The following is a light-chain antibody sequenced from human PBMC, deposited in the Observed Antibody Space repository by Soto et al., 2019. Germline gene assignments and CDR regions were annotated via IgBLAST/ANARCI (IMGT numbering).Light chain of an antibody. CDR1: SSNIGRNY. CDR2: RNN. J-gene: IGLJ1*01. V-gene: IGLV1-47*01. Sequence: QSVLTQPPSACGTPGQRFTISCSGSSSNIGRNYVYWYQQLPGTAPKLLIYRNNQRPSGVPDRFSGSKSGTSASLAISGLRSEDEADYYCAAWDDSLSGSYVFGAGNKV. CDR3: AAWDDSLSGSYV.